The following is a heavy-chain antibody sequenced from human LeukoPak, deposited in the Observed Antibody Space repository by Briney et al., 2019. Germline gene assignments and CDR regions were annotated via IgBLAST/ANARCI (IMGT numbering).Heavy chain of an antibody. CDR2: ISAYNGNT. D-gene: IGHD3-10*01. J-gene: IGHJ4*02. CDR3: ARVRGDYFDYYGSGSYDY. CDR1: GYTFTSYG. Sequence: GASVKVSCTASGYTFTSYGISWVRQAPGQGLEWLGWISAYNGNTNYAQKLQGRVTMTTDTSTSTAYMELRSLRSDDTAVYYCARVRGDYFDYYGSGSYDYWGQGTLVTVSS. V-gene: IGHV1-18*01.